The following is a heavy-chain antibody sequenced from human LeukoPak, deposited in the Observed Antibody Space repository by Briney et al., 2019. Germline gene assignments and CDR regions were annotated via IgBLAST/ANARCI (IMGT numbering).Heavy chain of an antibody. CDR1: GYTFSDYY. J-gene: IGHJ4*02. Sequence: AASVKVSCKASGYTFSDYYIHWVRQAPGQGLEWVGWINPKTGGTDYAQRLQGSVTMTRDTSINTAYMELNRLKFDDTAVFYCARARGLIYSDYDLFDYWGQGTLVTVSS. CDR3: ARARGLIYSDYDLFDY. D-gene: IGHD5-12*01. CDR2: INPKTGGT. V-gene: IGHV1-2*02.